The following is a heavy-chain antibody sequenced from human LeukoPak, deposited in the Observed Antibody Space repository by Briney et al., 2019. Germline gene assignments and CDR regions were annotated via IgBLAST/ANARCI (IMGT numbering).Heavy chain of an antibody. CDR2: ISAYNGNT. V-gene: IGHV1-18*04. J-gene: IGHJ5*02. D-gene: IGHD3-10*01. CDR3: ARSYGSGSPPWFDP. CDR1: GYTFTSYG. Sequence: GASVKVSFKSSGYTFTSYGINWVRQAPAQGLEWMGLISAYNGNTNYAQKLQGRVTMTTDTSTSTAYMELRSLRSDDTAVYYCARSYGSGSPPWFDPWGQGTLVTVSS.